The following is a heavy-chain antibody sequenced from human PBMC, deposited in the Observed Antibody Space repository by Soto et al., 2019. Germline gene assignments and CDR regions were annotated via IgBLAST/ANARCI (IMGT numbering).Heavy chain of an antibody. D-gene: IGHD3-9*01. CDR3: ARGRYDILTGYVNYYYYGMDV. Sequence: ASVKVSCKASGGTFSSYAIRWVRQAPGQGLEWMGGIIPIFGTANYAQKFQGRVTITADESTSTAYMELSSLRSEDTAVYDCARGRYDILTGYVNYYYYGMDVWGLGTTVTVSS. CDR2: IIPIFGTA. V-gene: IGHV1-69*13. J-gene: IGHJ6*02. CDR1: GGTFSSYA.